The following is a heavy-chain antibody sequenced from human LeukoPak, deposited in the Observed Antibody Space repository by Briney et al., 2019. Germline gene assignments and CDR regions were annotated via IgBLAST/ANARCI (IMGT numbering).Heavy chain of an antibody. CDR2: IHSDGSST. D-gene: IGHD6-13*01. Sequence: GGSLRLSCAASGFTFSSYWMHWVRQAPGKGLVWVSRIHSDGSSTSYADPVKGRFTISRDNAKNTLYLQMNSLRAEDTAVYYCAREGRTGYSSSWPHAFDIWGQGTMVTVSS. CDR3: AREGRTGYSSSWPHAFDI. CDR1: GFTFSSYW. J-gene: IGHJ3*02. V-gene: IGHV3-74*01.